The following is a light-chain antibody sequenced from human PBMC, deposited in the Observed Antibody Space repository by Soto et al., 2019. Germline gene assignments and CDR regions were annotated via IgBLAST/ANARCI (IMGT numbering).Light chain of an antibody. Sequence: QSVLTQPPSASGTPGQRVTISCAGSSSNIGSNTVNWYQHLPGTAPRLLIHSNNQRPSGVADRFSGSKSGTSASLAISGLQSDDEDDYYCAAWDDSRTGGVFGGGTKLTVL. CDR1: SSNIGSNT. CDR2: SNN. CDR3: AAWDDSRTGGV. V-gene: IGLV1-44*01. J-gene: IGLJ3*02.